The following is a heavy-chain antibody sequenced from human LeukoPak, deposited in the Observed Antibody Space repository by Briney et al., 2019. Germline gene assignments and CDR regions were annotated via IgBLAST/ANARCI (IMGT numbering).Heavy chain of an antibody. D-gene: IGHD3-10*01. CDR2: IYYSGTT. V-gene: IGHV4-34*01. Sequence: SETLSLTCAVYGGSFSGYYWGWIRQPPGKGLEWIGSIYYSGTTYYNPSLKSRVTISVDTSKNQFSLKLSSVTAADTAVYYCASGWGGSGSYGTRDYWGQGTLVTVSS. J-gene: IGHJ4*02. CDR1: GGSFSGYY. CDR3: ASGWGGSGSYGTRDY.